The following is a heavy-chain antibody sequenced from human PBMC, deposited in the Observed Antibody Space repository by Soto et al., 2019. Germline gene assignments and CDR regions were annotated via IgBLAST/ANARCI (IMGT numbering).Heavy chain of an antibody. CDR3: AKRDTSGWYYFDS. D-gene: IGHD6-19*01. V-gene: IGHV3-30-3*02. Sequence: PGGSLRLSCAASGFTFSSYAMHWVRQAPGKGLEWVAVISYDGSNKYYADSVKGRFTISRDNSKNTLYLQMNSLRAEDTAVYYCAKRDTSGWYYFDSWGQGTQVTVSS. CDR2: ISYDGSNK. CDR1: GFTFSSYA. J-gene: IGHJ4*02.